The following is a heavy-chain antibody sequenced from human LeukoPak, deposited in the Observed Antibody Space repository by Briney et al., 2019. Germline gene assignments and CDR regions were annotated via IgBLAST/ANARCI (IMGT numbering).Heavy chain of an antibody. CDR2: IIPIFGTA. CDR3: ARAGGSYVAYDY. V-gene: IGHV1-69*05. Sequence: SVKVSCKASGGTFTSCAISWVRQAPGLGLEWMGRIIPIFGTANYAQKFQGRVTITTDESTSTAYMELSSLRSEDTAVYYCARAGGSYVAYDYWGQGTLVTVSS. D-gene: IGHD1-26*01. J-gene: IGHJ4*02. CDR1: GGTFTSCA.